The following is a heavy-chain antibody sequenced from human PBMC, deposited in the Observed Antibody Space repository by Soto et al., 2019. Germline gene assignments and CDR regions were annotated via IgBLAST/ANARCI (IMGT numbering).Heavy chain of an antibody. J-gene: IGHJ4*02. CDR1: GFTVSSNY. V-gene: IGHV3-53*04. CDR3: ARDVGGYDSSGYQ. Sequence: EVQLVESGGGLVQPGGSLRLSCAASGFTVSSNYMSWVRQAPGKGLEWVSVIYSGGSTYYADSVKGRFTISRHNSKNTLYLQMNSLRAEDTAVCYCARDVGGYDSSGYQWGQGTLVTVSS. D-gene: IGHD3-22*01. CDR2: IYSGGST.